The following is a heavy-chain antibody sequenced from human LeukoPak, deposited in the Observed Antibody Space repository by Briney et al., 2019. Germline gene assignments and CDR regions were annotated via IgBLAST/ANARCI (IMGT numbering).Heavy chain of an antibody. Sequence: PSETLSLTCAVYGGSFSGYYWSWIRQPPGKGLEWIGEINHSGSTNYNPSLKSRVTISVDTSKNQFSLKLSSVTAADTAVYYCARGGIWFGELLSADWFGPWGQGTLVTVSS. CDR3: ARGGIWFGELLSADWFGP. J-gene: IGHJ5*02. CDR2: INHSGST. CDR1: GGSFSGYY. V-gene: IGHV4-34*01. D-gene: IGHD3-10*01.